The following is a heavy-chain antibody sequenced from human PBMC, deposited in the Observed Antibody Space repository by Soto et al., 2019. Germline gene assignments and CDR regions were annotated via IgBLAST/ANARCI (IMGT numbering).Heavy chain of an antibody. CDR1: GGTFSSYT. J-gene: IGHJ4*02. CDR3: AIVFGSGSYPLY. CDR2: IIPILGIA. D-gene: IGHD3-10*01. V-gene: IGHV1-69*02. Sequence: GASVKVSCKASGGTFSSYTISWVRQAPGQGLEWMGRIIPILGIANYAQKFQGRVTITADKSTSTAYMELSSLRSEDTAVYYCAIVFGSGSYPLYWGQGTLVTVSS.